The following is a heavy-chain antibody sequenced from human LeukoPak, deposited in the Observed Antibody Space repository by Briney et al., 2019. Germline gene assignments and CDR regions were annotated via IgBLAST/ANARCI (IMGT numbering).Heavy chain of an antibody. Sequence: SETLSLTCTVSGGSISTSNYYWGWLRQPPGKGLEWIGSIYHSGSTYYNPSLKSRVTISVDTSKNQFSLKLSSVTAADTAVYYCARVIGDSSSWYNWFDPWGQGTLVTVSS. D-gene: IGHD6-13*01. V-gene: IGHV4-39*07. CDR1: GGSISTSNYY. CDR2: IYHSGST. J-gene: IGHJ5*02. CDR3: ARVIGDSSSWYNWFDP.